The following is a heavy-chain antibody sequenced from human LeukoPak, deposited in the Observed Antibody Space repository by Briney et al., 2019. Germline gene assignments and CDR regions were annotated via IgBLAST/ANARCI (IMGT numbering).Heavy chain of an antibody. CDR1: GYTSTSYD. V-gene: IGHV1-8*01. J-gene: IGHJ6*02. Sequence: GASVNVSCKASGYTSTSYDINWVRQATGQGLEWMGWMNPNSGNTGYAQKFQGRVTMTRNTSISTAYMELSSLRSEDTAVYYCARAGIAVAGALYYYGMDVWGQGTTVTVSS. D-gene: IGHD6-19*01. CDR3: ARAGIAVAGALYYYGMDV. CDR2: MNPNSGNT.